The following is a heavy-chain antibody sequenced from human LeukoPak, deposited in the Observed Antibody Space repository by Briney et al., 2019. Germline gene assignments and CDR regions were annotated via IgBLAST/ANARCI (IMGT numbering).Heavy chain of an antibody. CDR1: GGSISSYY. D-gene: IGHD4-17*01. V-gene: IGHV4-59*01. CDR2: IYYSGST. J-gene: IGHJ6*03. Sequence: SETLSLTCTVSGGSISSYYWSWIRQPPGKGLEWIGYIYYSGSTNYNPSLKSRVTISVDTSKNQFSLKLSSVAAADTAVYYCARSSAYGDYATHYYYYYYMDVWGKGTTVTVSS. CDR3: ARSSAYGDYATHYYYYYYMDV.